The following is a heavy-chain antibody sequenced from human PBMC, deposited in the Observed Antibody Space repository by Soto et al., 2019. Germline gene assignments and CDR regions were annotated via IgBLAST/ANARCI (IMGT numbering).Heavy chain of an antibody. V-gene: IGHV6-1*01. Sequence: SQTLSLTCAISGDSVSSNSAAWNWIRQSPSRGLEWLGRTYYRSKWYNDYAVSVKSRITINPDTSKNQFSLQLNSVTPEDTAVYYCARGRYEIIVVVPAAILDYWGQGTLVTV. D-gene: IGHD2-2*02. CDR2: TYYRSKWYN. CDR3: ARGRYEIIVVVPAAILDY. CDR1: GDSVSSNSAA. J-gene: IGHJ4*02.